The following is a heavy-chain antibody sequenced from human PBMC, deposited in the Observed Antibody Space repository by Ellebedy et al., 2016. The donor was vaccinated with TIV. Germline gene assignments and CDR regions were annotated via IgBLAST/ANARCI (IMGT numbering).Heavy chain of an antibody. CDR3: VRETWVLDDGYSSTYHYYGLDV. CDR1: GFTFSTYW. V-gene: IGHV3-7*03. Sequence: GESLKISXAAAGFTFSTYWMNWIRQASGKGLEWVASINKDGSETHYVDSVKGRFTISRDNAKKSLYLQMNSLRAEDTAVYYCVRETWVLDDGYSSTYHYYGLDVWGQGTTVTVSS. CDR2: INKDGSET. J-gene: IGHJ6*02. D-gene: IGHD5-24*01.